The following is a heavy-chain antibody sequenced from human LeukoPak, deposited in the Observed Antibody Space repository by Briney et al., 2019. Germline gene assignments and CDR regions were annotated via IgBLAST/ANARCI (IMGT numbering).Heavy chain of an antibody. V-gene: IGHV4-34*01. CDR2: INHSGST. D-gene: IGHD6-13*01. J-gene: IGHJ4*02. CDR1: GGSFSGYY. Sequence: PSETLSLTCAVYGGSFSGYYWSWLRQPPRKGLEWIGEINHSGSTNYNPSLKSRVTISVDTSKNQFSLKLSSVTAADTAVYYCARGLEQQLAPMYYFDYWGQGTLVTVSS. CDR3: ARGLEQQLAPMYYFDY.